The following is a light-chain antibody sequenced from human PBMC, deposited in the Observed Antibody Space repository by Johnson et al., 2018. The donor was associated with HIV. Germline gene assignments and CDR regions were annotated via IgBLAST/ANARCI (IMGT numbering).Light chain of an antibody. CDR2: ENN. J-gene: IGLJ1*01. V-gene: IGLV1-51*02. Sequence: QSVLTQPPSVSAAPGQKVTISCSGSSSNIGNNYVSWYQQLPGTAPKLLIYENNKRPSGIPDRFSGSKSGTSASLAISGLQSEDEADYYCVAWDDSLNGFVFGTGTKVTVL. CDR3: VAWDDSLNGFV. CDR1: SSNIGNNY.